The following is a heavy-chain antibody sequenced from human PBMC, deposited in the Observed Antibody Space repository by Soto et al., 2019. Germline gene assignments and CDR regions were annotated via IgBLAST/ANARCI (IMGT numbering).Heavy chain of an antibody. D-gene: IGHD2-15*01. V-gene: IGHV4-61*01. CDR2: IYFNGVT. CDR3: ARSGSPTHNPYYSGMDV. Sequence: PSATLSLTWGRSGGSVSSGTYFLRWLRPPPGKGLEWVGYIYFNGVTNYTPSLKSRVTISADSSKNQFSLNLSSVTAADTAVYFCARSGSPTHNPYYSGMDVWGQGTRVTVSS. J-gene: IGHJ6*02. CDR1: GGSVSSGTYF.